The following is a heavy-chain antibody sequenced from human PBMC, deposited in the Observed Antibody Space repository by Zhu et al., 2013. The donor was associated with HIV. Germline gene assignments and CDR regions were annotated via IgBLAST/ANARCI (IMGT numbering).Heavy chain of an antibody. CDR2: IWYDGTDK. D-gene: IGHD1-26*01. CDR3: ARSSGSSFDY. CDR1: GFTFSSSG. J-gene: IGHJ4*02. Sequence: QVQLVESGGGVVQPGRSLRLSCAASGFTFSSSGMHWVRQAPGKGLEWVAAIWYDGTDKYYADSVKGRFTISRDNSQNTQHLQMNSLRVEDTAVYYCARSSGSSFDYWGQGTLVTVSS. V-gene: IGHV3-33*01.